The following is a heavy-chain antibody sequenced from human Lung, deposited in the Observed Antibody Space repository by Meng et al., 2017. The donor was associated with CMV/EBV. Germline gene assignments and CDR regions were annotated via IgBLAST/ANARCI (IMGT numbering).Heavy chain of an antibody. V-gene: IGHV3-30-3*01. D-gene: IGHD2-15*01. J-gene: IGHJ5*02. CDR3: VRGQLFCSGGSCYQHFDP. Sequence: SLRLXXAASGFTFSSFAMHWVRQAPGKGLEWVAVISYNGFNEYYADSVKGRFTISRDNSKNTLSLQMNSLRAEDTALYYCVRGQLFCSGGSCYQHFDPWGQGTLVTVSS. CDR2: ISYNGFNE. CDR1: GFTFSSFA.